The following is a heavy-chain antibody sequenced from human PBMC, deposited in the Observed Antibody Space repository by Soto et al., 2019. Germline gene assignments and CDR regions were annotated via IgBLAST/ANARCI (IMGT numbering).Heavy chain of an antibody. CDR2: IIPIFGTA. Sequence: GASVKVSFKASGGTFSSYAISWVRQAPGQGLEWMGGIIPIFGTANYAQKFQGRVTITADESTSTAYMELSSLRSEDTAVYYCARDLAAATVGTPPVGMDVWGQGTTVTVSS. CDR3: ARDLAAATVGTPPVGMDV. CDR1: GGTFSSYA. D-gene: IGHD4-17*01. V-gene: IGHV1-69*13. J-gene: IGHJ6*02.